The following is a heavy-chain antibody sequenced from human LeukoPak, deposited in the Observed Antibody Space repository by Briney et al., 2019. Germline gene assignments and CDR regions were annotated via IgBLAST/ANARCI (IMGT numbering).Heavy chain of an antibody. D-gene: IGHD6-13*01. CDR2: ISGSGGST. V-gene: IGHV3-23*01. CDR1: GFTFSSYA. Sequence: GGSLRLSCAASGFTFSSYAMSWVRQAPGKGLEWVPAISGSGGSTYYADSVKGRFTISRDNSKNTLYLQMNSLRAEDTAVYYCAKEGPPNSSSWPKPRCDAFDIWGQGTMVTVSS. CDR3: AKEGPPNSSSWPKPRCDAFDI. J-gene: IGHJ3*02.